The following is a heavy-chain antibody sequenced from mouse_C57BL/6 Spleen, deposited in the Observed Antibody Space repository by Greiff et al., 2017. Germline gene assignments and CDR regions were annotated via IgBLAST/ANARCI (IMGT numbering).Heavy chain of an antibody. D-gene: IGHD2-1*01. V-gene: IGHV1-81*01. CDR1: GYTFTSYG. Sequence: VQVVESGAELARPGASVKLSCKASGYTFTSYGISWVKQRTGQGLEWIGEIYPRSGNTYYNEKFKGKATLTADKSSSTAYMELRSLTSEDSAVYFCARSEGNYEAYWGQGTLVTVSA. J-gene: IGHJ3*01. CDR2: IYPRSGNT. CDR3: ARSEGNYEAY.